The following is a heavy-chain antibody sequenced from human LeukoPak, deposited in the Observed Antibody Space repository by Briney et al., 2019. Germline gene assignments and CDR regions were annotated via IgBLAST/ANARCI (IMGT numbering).Heavy chain of an antibody. Sequence: PGGSLRLSCAASGFIFSSSGMYWVRQAPGKGLEWVAFIRHDGSNKYYADSVKGRFTISRDNSKTTLYLQMNSLRPEDTAVYYCARDGTSHWYYFYYMDVWGKGTTVTVSS. CDR1: GFIFSSSG. D-gene: IGHD2-2*01. CDR2: IRHDGSNK. V-gene: IGHV3-30*02. J-gene: IGHJ6*03. CDR3: ARDGTSHWYYFYYMDV.